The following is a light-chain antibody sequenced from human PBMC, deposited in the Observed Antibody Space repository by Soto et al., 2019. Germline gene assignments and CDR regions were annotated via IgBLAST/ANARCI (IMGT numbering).Light chain of an antibody. J-gene: IGKJ4*01. CDR2: GAS. V-gene: IGKV3-15*01. Sequence: EIVLTQSPVNLSLSPGGGATLSCRASQSINDRLAWYQQKPGQAPRLLIYGASTRATGIPARFSGSGSGTEFTLTISSLQSEDFAVYYCQQYSNWPSFGGGTKVEIK. CDR3: QQYSNWPS. CDR1: QSINDR.